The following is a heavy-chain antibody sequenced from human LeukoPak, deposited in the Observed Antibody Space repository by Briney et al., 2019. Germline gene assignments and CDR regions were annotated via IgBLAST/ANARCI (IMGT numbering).Heavy chain of an antibody. D-gene: IGHD3-16*01. J-gene: IGHJ2*01. V-gene: IGHV4-30-2*01. CDR2: ITRTGDI. CDR3: ARLSTLNPLIPRWYFDL. Sequence: PSQTLSLTCAVSGGSISSGGYSWSWIRQPPGEGLEWIGEITRTGDINYSPSLTSRVTMSLDTSKNQFSLKVTSVTAADTAVYYCARLSTLNPLIPRWYFDLWGRGTLVTVSS. CDR1: GGSISSGGYS.